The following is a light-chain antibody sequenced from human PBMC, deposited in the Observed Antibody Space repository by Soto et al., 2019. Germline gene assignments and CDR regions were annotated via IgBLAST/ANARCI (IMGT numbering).Light chain of an antibody. CDR3: QQRNT. V-gene: IGKV3-11*01. CDR1: QSVSTY. Sequence: LVLTHSPVTLSLSPGDRATLSCRASQSVSTYLAWYRQKPGQAPSLLIYDTSNRPAGVPARFSGSRSGTHFTLTISSLEPEDFGLYYCQQRNTFCQGTRLEIK. CDR2: DTS. J-gene: IGKJ5*01.